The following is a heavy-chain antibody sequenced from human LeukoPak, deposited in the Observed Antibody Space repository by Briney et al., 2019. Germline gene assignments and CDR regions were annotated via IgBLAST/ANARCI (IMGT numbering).Heavy chain of an antibody. V-gene: IGHV3-66*01. CDR2: IYSGGST. CDR1: GFTVSSKY. J-gene: IGHJ4*02. D-gene: IGHD5-12*01. CDR3: ARGQRRDGYNPMDY. Sequence: GGSLRLSCAASGFTVSSKYMSWVRQAPGKGLEWVSAIYSGGSTYYADSVKGRFTISRDNAKNTLYLQMNSLRAEDTAVYYCARGQRRDGYNPMDYWGQGTLVTVSS.